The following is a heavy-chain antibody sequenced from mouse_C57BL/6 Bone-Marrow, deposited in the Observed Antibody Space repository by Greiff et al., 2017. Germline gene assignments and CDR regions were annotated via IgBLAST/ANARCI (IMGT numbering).Heavy chain of an antibody. CDR1: GYTFTNYW. V-gene: IGHV1-63*01. CDR2: IYPGGGYT. Sequence: VKLVESGAELVRPGTSVKMSCKASGYTFTNYWIGWAKQRPGHGLEWIGDIYPGGGYTNYNEKFKGKATLTADKSSSTAYMQFSSLASEDSGIYYCARVLEWYCDVWGTGTTVTVSS. J-gene: IGHJ1*03. CDR3: ARVLEWYCDV.